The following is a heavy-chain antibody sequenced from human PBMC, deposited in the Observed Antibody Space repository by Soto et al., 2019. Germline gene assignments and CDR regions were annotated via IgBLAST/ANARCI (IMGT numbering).Heavy chain of an antibody. J-gene: IGHJ4*02. CDR3: ARSYDSSGFYHFDY. V-gene: IGHV3-30-3*01. CDR2: ISYDGSNK. CDR1: GFTFSAYA. Sequence: QSGGSLRLSCAASGFTFSAYAMHWVRQAPGKGLEWVAVISYDGSNKYYAESVKGRFTISRDNSKNTLYLQMNSLRVEDTAVFSCARSYDSSGFYHFDYWGLGTLVTVSS. D-gene: IGHD3-22*01.